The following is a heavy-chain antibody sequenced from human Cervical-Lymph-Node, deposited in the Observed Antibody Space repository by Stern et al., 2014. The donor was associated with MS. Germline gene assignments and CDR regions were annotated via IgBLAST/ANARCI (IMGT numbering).Heavy chain of an antibody. CDR3: AKPQQQLAFDY. D-gene: IGHD6-13*01. CDR1: GFSFSAYG. J-gene: IGHJ4*02. V-gene: IGHV3-30*18. Sequence: VHLVESGGGVVQPGRSLRLSCAVSGFSFSAYGMHWVRQAPGKGLECVASISHDGTYNSYADSVKGRFTISRDNSRNTLYLQMNSLRPEDTAVYYCAKPQQQLAFDYWGQGTLVTVSS. CDR2: ISHDGTYN.